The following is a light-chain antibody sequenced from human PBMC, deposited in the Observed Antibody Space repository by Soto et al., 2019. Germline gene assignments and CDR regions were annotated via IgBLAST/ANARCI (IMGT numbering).Light chain of an antibody. CDR2: KVS. Sequence: EVVMTQSPLSLPVTLGQPASISCRSSQSLAYIDGNTYLSWFQQRPGQSPRRLIYKVSNRESGXPXRXXGSGSGPYFSLNISRVEAEDVGVYYCMQGTHWPPYTFGQGTKLEIK. V-gene: IGKV2-30*01. J-gene: IGKJ2*01. CDR1: QSLAYIDGNTY. CDR3: MQGTHWPPYT.